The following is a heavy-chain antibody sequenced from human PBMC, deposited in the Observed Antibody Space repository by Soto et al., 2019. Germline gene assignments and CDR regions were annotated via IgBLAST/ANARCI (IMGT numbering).Heavy chain of an antibody. CDR1: GFTFNRCA. J-gene: IGHJ4*02. Sequence: PGGSLRLSCGGSGFTFNRCAMSWVRQSPGKGLEWVSGISANGDTIDYADSVKGRFTISRDNAKNSLFLQMNSLRPEDTALYYCAKDMKWGGMTTIHYFDSWGQGTQVTVSS. CDR3: AKDMKWGGMTTIHYFDS. V-gene: IGHV3-9*01. CDR2: ISANGDTI. D-gene: IGHD4-17*01.